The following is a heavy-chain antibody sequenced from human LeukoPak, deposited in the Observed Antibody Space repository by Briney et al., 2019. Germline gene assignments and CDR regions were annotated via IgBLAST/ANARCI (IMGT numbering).Heavy chain of an antibody. CDR1: GGSFSGYY. D-gene: IGHD1-7*01. Sequence: PSETLSLTCAVYGGSFSGYYWSWIRQPPGKGLEWIGEINHSGSTNYNPSLKSRVTISADTSKNQFSLKLSSVTAADTAVYYCARGVAWNYAYWGQGTPVTVSS. CDR2: INHSGST. J-gene: IGHJ4*02. CDR3: ARGVAWNYAY. V-gene: IGHV4-34*01.